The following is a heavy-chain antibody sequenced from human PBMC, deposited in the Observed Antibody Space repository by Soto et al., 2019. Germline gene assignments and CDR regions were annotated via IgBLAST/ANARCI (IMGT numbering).Heavy chain of an antibody. J-gene: IGHJ4*02. D-gene: IGHD6-19*01. V-gene: IGHV3-23*01. CDR3: AKAVPGYSSGWYRDY. CDR1: RLTQSRQS. CDR2: ISGSSGST. Sequence: RGYLRLSCAASRLTQSRQSIRLFRQAPVRGLEWVSAISGSSGSTYYADAVKGRFTISRDNSKNTLYLQMNSLRAEDTAVYYCAKAVPGYSSGWYRDYWGQGT.